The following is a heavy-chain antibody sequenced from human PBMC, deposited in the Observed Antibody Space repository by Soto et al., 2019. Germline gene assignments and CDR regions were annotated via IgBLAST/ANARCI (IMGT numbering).Heavy chain of an antibody. CDR1: GFTFSSYD. D-gene: IGHD3-22*01. V-gene: IGHV3-13*01. CDR2: IGTAGDT. CDR3: ARVWYYYDSSGYDY. Sequence: GSLRLSCAASGFTFSSYDMHWVRQATGKGLEWVSAIGTAGDTYYPGSVKGRFTISRENAKNSLYLQMNSLRAGDTAVYYCARVWYYYDSSGYDYWGQGTLVTVSS. J-gene: IGHJ4*02.